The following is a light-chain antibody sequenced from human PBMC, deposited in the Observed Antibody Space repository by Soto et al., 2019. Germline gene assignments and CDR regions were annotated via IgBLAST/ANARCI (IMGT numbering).Light chain of an antibody. J-gene: IGKJ1*01. CDR3: QQYYSTLRT. Sequence: DIVMTQSPDSLAVSLGERATINCKSSQSVLYSSNNKNYLAWYQQKPGQPPKLLIYWASTRESGVPDRFSGSGSVTDFTLTICSLQAEDVAVYYCQQYYSTLRTFGQGTKVEIK. CDR1: QSVLYSSNNKNY. CDR2: WAS. V-gene: IGKV4-1*01.